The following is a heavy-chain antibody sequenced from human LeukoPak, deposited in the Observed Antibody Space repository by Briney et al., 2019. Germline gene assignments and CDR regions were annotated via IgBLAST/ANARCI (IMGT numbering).Heavy chain of an antibody. Sequence: ASVKVSCKASGYTFTSYGISWVRQAPGQGLEWMGWISAYNGNTNYAQKLQGRVTMTTDTSTSTAYMELRSLRSDDTAVYYCARDEPYKPPYYYYYGMDVWGQGTTVTVSS. D-gene: IGHD1-14*01. CDR1: GYTFTSYG. CDR2: ISAYNGNT. V-gene: IGHV1-18*01. J-gene: IGHJ6*02. CDR3: ARDEPYKPPYYYYYGMDV.